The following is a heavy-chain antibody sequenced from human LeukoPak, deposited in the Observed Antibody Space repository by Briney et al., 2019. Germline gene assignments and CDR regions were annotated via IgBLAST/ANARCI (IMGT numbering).Heavy chain of an antibody. V-gene: IGHV3-48*01. J-gene: IGHJ6*02. D-gene: IGHD6-13*01. CDR2: ISSSSSTI. CDR3: ARGGYSSSSWYFEDYYGMDV. Sequence: GGSLRLSCAASGFTFSSYSMNWVRQAPGKGLEWVSYISSSSSTIYYADSVKGRFTISRDNAKNSLYLQMNSLRAEDTAVYYCARGGYSSSSWYFEDYYGMDVWGQGTTVTVSS. CDR1: GFTFSSYS.